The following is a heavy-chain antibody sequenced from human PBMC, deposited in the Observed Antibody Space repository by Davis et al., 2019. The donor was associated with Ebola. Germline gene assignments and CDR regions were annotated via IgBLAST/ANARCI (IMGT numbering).Heavy chain of an antibody. V-gene: IGHV3-33*01. CDR1: GFTFSSYG. CDR3: ARAYGGAFDY. D-gene: IGHD3-16*01. J-gene: IGHJ4*02. Sequence: GESLKISCAASGFTFSSYGMHWVRQAPGKGLEWVAVIWYDGSNKYYADSVKGRFTISRDNSKNTLYLQMNSLRAEDTAVYNCARAYGGAFDYWGQGTLVTVSS. CDR2: IWYDGSNK.